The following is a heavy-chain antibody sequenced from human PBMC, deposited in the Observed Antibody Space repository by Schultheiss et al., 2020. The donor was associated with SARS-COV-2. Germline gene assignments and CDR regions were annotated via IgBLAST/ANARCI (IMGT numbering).Heavy chain of an antibody. V-gene: IGHV3-11*06. CDR2: ISSSSSYT. Sequence: GGSLRLSCAASGFTFSSYNMSWIRQAPGKGLEWVSYISSSSSYTNYADSVKGRFTISRDNAKNSLYLQMNSLRAEDTAVYYCAREMVQGVIGYYYYYMDVWGKGTTVTVSS. CDR1: GFTFSSYN. J-gene: IGHJ6*03. D-gene: IGHD3-10*01. CDR3: AREMVQGVIGYYYYYMDV.